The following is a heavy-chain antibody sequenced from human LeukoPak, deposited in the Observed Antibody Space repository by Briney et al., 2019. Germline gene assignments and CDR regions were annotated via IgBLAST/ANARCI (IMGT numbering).Heavy chain of an antibody. V-gene: IGHV4-59*01. CDR2: IHYSGST. Sequence: SEALSLTCTVSGDSISGNYWSWVRQPPGKGLEWIGYIHYSGSTSYNPSLKSRVTMSVDTSKNQLSLKLTSVAAAEKSVYYCARYGPCCFGIWGRGILVTVSS. D-gene: IGHD3-10*01. J-gene: IGHJ2*01. CDR1: GDSISGNY. CDR3: ARYGPCCFGI.